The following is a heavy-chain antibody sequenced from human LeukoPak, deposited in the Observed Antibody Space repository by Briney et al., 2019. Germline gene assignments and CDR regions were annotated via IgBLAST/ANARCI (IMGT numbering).Heavy chain of an antibody. D-gene: IGHD3-10*01. CDR1: GFTFSSYS. Sequence: PGGSLKLSCVASGFTFSSYSMNWVRQAPGKGLEWVAVISYDGSNKYYADSVKGRFTISRDNSKNTLYLQMNSLRAEDTAVYYCARAGGYYGSGSNAYYYYYGMDVWGQGTTVTVSS. V-gene: IGHV3-30*03. J-gene: IGHJ6*02. CDR2: ISYDGSNK. CDR3: ARAGGYYGSGSNAYYYYYGMDV.